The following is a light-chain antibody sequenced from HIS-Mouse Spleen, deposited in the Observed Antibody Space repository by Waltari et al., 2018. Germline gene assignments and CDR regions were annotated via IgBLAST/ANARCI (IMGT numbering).Light chain of an antibody. V-gene: IGLV2-14*03. CDR2: DVS. Sequence: QSALTQPASVSGSPGQSITISCTATSSDVGGYNYVSWYQQHPGKAPNLMIYDVSNRPSGVSNRFSGSKSGNTASLTISGLQAEDEADYYCSSYTSSSTLVFGGGTKLTVL. CDR3: SSYTSSSTLV. CDR1: SSDVGGYNY. J-gene: IGLJ3*02.